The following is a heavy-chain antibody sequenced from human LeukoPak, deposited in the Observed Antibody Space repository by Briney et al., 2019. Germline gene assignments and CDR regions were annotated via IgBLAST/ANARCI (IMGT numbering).Heavy chain of an antibody. Sequence: SETLSLTCAVYGGSFSGYYWSWIRQPPGKGLEWIGEINHSGSTNYNPSLKSRVTISVDTSKNQFSLKLSSVTAADTAVYYCARDRVYGWFDPWGQGTLVTVSS. CDR3: ARDRVYGWFDP. V-gene: IGHV4-34*01. CDR1: GGSFSGYY. D-gene: IGHD2-8*01. CDR2: INHSGST. J-gene: IGHJ5*02.